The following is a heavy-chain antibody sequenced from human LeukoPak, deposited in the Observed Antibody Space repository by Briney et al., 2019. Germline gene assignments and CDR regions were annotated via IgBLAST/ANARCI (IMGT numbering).Heavy chain of an antibody. Sequence: GASVKVSCKASGGSFNRLAFSWVRQAPGQGLQWMGAIIPMFGTTKYAQKSQARVTITADESTSTANMELSNLKSEDTAMYYCATPEGDCSGGSCASDAFDVWGQGTMVTVS. D-gene: IGHD2-15*01. V-gene: IGHV1-69*13. CDR3: ATPEGDCSGGSCASDAFDV. CDR2: IIPMFGTT. CDR1: GGSFNRLA. J-gene: IGHJ3*01.